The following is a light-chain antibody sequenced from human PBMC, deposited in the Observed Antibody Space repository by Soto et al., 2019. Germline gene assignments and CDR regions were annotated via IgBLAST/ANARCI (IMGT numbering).Light chain of an antibody. V-gene: IGKV3-15*01. CDR2: GAS. CDR3: QQDNNWPPWT. J-gene: IGKJ1*01. CDR1: QSVSSN. Sequence: EIVMTQSPATLSVSPGERATLSCRASQSVSSNLAWYQQKPGQAPRLLIYGASTRATGIPARFSGSGSGTEFTLTISSLQSEDFAVYYCQQDNNWPPWTFGQATKVEIK.